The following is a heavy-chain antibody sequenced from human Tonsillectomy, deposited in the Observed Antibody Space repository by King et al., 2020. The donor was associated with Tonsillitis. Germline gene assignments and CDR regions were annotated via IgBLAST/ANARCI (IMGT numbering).Heavy chain of an antibody. CDR1: GFSFSSYP. CDR2: ISYDGSNK. CDR3: ARVSLGSEDRSNWCEPVDY. Sequence: QVQLVESGGGVVQPGGFLRLSCAASGFSFSSYPMHWVRQAPGKGLEWVAVISYDGSNKYHADSVKGRFTISRDNSKNSLFLQMSSLRAEDTAVYYCARVSLGSEDRSNWCEPVDYWGQGTLVTVSS. V-gene: IGHV3-30*04. J-gene: IGHJ4*02. D-gene: IGHD3-22*01.